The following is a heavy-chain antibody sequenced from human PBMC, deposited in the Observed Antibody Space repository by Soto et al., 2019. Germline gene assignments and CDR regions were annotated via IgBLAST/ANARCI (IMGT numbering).Heavy chain of an antibody. CDR3: ARVLRFGGALGWFDP. Sequence: ASVKVSCKASGYTFTSYYMHWVRQAPGQGLEWMGIINPSGGSTSYAQKFQGRVTMTRDTSTSTVYMELSSLRSEDTAVYYCARVLRFGGALGWFDPWGQGTLVTVSS. V-gene: IGHV1-46*01. CDR1: GYTFTSYY. D-gene: IGHD3-10*01. CDR2: INPSGGST. J-gene: IGHJ5*02.